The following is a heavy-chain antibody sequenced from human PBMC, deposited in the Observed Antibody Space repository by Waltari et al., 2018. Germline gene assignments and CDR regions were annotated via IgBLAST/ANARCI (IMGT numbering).Heavy chain of an antibody. D-gene: IGHD6-13*01. CDR3: ARHEGAIAADY. V-gene: IGHV5-51*01. CDR2: IYPGDSDT. J-gene: IGHJ4*02. Sequence: PGKGLEWMGIIYPGDSDTRYSPSFQGQVTISADKSISTAYLQWSSLKAADTAMYYCARHEGAIAADYWGQGTLVTVSS.